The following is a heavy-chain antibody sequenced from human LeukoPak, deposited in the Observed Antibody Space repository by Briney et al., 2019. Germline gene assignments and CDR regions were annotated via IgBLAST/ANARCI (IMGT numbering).Heavy chain of an antibody. CDR1: GFAFDDHG. J-gene: IGHJ4*02. CDR2: INWNGGST. Sequence: GGSLRLSCTTSGFAFDDHGMSWVRQVPGKGLEWVSGINWNGGSTGYADPLRGRFTISRDNAKNSLYLQMDSLRAEDTASYYCARAPITSPFYFDYWGQGTLVTVSS. D-gene: IGHD2-2*01. CDR3: ARAPITSPFYFDY. V-gene: IGHV3-20*04.